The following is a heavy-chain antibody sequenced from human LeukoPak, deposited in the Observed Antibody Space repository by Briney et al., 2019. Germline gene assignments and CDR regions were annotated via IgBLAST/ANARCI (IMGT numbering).Heavy chain of an antibody. J-gene: IGHJ5*02. V-gene: IGHV3-74*01. CDR3: ARDSRYHSGWGSYQPYWFDP. Sequence: GGSLRLSCAASGFTFNLYWIHWVRQPPGKGLEWLSRISDDGTTTNYADSVKGRFTVSRDNAKNTLYLQMHSLRVDDTAVYYCARDSRYHSGWGSYQPYWFDPWGQGTLVTVSS. D-gene: IGHD3-10*01. CDR2: ISDDGTTT. CDR1: GFTFNLYW.